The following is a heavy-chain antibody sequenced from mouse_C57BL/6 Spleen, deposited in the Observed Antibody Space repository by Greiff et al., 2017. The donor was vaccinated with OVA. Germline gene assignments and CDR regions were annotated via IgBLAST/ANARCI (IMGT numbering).Heavy chain of an antibody. CDR2: IDPSDSYT. CDR3: ARTPLLYYDYDEGFAY. Sequence: QVHVKQPGAELVRPGTSVKLSCKASGYTFTSYWMHWVKQRPGQGLEWIGVIDPSDSYTNYNQKFKGKATLTVDTSSSTAYMQLSSLTSEDSAVYYCARTPLLYYDYDEGFAYWGQGTLVTVSA. CDR1: GYTFTSYW. V-gene: IGHV1-59*01. D-gene: IGHD2-4*01. J-gene: IGHJ3*01.